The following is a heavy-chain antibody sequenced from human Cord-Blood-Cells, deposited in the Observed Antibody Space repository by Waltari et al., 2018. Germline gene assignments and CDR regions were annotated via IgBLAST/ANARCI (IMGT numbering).Heavy chain of an antibody. D-gene: IGHD6-19*01. CDR2: INHMGST. V-gene: IGHV4-34*01. J-gene: IGHJ4*02. CDR1: GGSFSGYY. CDR3: ARDIAVAGTGD. Sequence: QVQLQQWGAGLLKPSETLSLTCAVYGGSFSGYYWSWFRRPPGKGLEWIGEINHMGSTNYNPSLKSRVTIAGDTSKNQVYQKLSSVTAADAAVYYGARDIAVAGTGDWGQGPLVTVSS.